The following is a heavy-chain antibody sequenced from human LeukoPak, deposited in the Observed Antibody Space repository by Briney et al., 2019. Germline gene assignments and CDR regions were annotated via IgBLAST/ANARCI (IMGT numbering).Heavy chain of an antibody. CDR1: GFTFTSAW. V-gene: IGHV3-15*01. CDR3: ITGDYDFWSGFYSPNHYFDY. Sequence: GGSLRLSCAASGFTFTSAWMSWVRQAPGRGLEWVGRIKGKTAAGAPDYVASVKGRFTISRDDSKNTLFLQMNSLKTEDTAVYYCITGDYDFWSGFYSPNHYFDYWGQGTLVTVSS. J-gene: IGHJ4*02. D-gene: IGHD3-3*01. CDR2: IKGKTAAGAP.